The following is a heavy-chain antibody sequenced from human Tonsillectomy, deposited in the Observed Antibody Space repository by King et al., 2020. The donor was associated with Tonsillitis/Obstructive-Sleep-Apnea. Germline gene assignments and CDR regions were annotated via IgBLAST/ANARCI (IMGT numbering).Heavy chain of an antibody. CDR2: FDPEDGET. V-gene: IGHV1-24*01. Sequence: VQLVQSGAEVKKPGASVKVSCKVSGYTLTELSMHWVRQAPGKGLEWMGGFDPEDGETIYAQKFQGRVTMTEDTSTDTAYMELSSLRSEDTAVYYCATTRGLDILTGYGGYWFDPWGQGTLVTVSS. D-gene: IGHD3-9*01. J-gene: IGHJ5*02. CDR3: ATTRGLDILTGYGGYWFDP. CDR1: GYTLTELS.